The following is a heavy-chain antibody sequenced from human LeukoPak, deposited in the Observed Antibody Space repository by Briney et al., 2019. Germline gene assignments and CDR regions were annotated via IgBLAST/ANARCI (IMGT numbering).Heavy chain of an antibody. V-gene: IGHV3-23*01. CDR3: AKDGLNEGDGYNFFWGFPEPASYFDY. Sequence: GGSLRLSCAASGFTFSSYAMSWVRQAPGKGLEWVSAISGSGGSTYYADSVKGRFTISRDNSKNTLYLQMNSLRAEDTAVYYCAKDGLNEGDGYNFFWGFPEPASYFDYWGQGTLVTVSS. J-gene: IGHJ4*02. D-gene: IGHD5-24*01. CDR2: ISGSGGST. CDR1: GFTFSSYA.